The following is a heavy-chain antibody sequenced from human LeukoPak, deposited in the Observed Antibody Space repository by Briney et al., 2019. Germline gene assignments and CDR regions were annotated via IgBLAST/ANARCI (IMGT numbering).Heavy chain of an antibody. V-gene: IGHV4-34*01. CDR2: IDHSGRT. CDR1: GGSFRGYY. Sequence: PSETLSLTRAVYGGSFRGYYWSWIRQPPGKGREWIGEIDHSGRTNSNPSLKSRVTISVDTSKNQFSLRLSSVTAADTAVYYCARKSIVAAGRKPYDYWDQGTLVTVSS. J-gene: IGHJ4*02. D-gene: IGHD6-13*01. CDR3: ARKSIVAAGRKPYDY.